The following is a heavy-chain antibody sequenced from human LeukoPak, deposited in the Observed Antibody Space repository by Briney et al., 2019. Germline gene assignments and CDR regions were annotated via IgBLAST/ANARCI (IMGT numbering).Heavy chain of an antibody. Sequence: GGSLRLSCAASGFTFNRYGMHWVRQAPGKGLEWVAVISFDGKVSYYADSVKGRFTISRDNAKNSLYLQMNSLRAEDTAVYYCARGRNVDYFDYWGQGTLVTVSS. CDR1: GFTFNRYG. J-gene: IGHJ4*02. V-gene: IGHV3-30*03. CDR3: ARGRNVDYFDY. CDR2: ISFDGKVS. D-gene: IGHD1-1*01.